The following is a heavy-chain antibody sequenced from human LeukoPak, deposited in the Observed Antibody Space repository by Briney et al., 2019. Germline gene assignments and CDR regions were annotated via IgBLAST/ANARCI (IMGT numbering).Heavy chain of an antibody. V-gene: IGHV1-69*05. Sequence: SVKVSCKASGGTFSSYAISWVRQAPGQGLEWMGGIIPIFGTANYAQKFQGRVTITTDESTSTAYMELSSLRSEDTAVYYCARDLGCSSTSCYTDGYNWFDPWGQGTLVTVSS. D-gene: IGHD2-2*02. CDR2: IIPIFGTA. CDR3: ARDLGCSSTSCYTDGYNWFDP. CDR1: GGTFSSYA. J-gene: IGHJ5*02.